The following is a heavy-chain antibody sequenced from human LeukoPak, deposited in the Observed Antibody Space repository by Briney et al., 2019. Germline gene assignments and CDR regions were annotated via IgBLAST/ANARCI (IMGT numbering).Heavy chain of an antibody. CDR2: IRSKAYGGTT. J-gene: IGHJ6*03. CDR1: GFTFGGYA. Sequence: GGSLRLSCTASGFTFGGYAMSWFRQAPGKGLEWVGFIRSKAYGGTTEYAASVKGRFTISGDDSKSIAYLQMNSLKTEDTAVYYCTRGRDFWSGYNKRYYYYYMDVWGKGTTVTVSS. CDR3: TRGRDFWSGYNKRYYYYYMDV. D-gene: IGHD3-3*01. V-gene: IGHV3-49*03.